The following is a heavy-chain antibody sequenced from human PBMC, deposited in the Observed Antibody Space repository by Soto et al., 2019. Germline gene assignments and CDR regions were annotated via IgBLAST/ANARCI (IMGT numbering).Heavy chain of an antibody. Sequence: PSETLSLTCAVSGASIISGGYSWSWIRQPPGKGLEWIGYIYHTVSTHYNPSLKSRVTLSVDRSKNHLFLKLSTVTAADTAVYYCARVTTVTTDGMDVWGQGTTVTVSS. CDR1: GASIISGGYS. V-gene: IGHV4-30-2*01. CDR3: ARVTTVTTDGMDV. J-gene: IGHJ6*02. D-gene: IGHD4-17*01. CDR2: IYHTVST.